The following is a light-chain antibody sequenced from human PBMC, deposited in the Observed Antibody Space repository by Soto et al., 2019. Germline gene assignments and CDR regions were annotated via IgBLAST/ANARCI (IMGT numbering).Light chain of an antibody. CDR2: DVN. J-gene: IGLJ1*01. CDR1: SSDVGAYNY. CDR3: CSYAGTPYV. V-gene: IGLV2-11*01. Sequence: QSALTQPRSVSGSPGQSVTISCTGTSSDVGAYNYVSWCQQHPDKAPKFMIYDVNKRPSGVPDRFSGSKSGNTASLTISGLQAEDEADYYCCSYAGTPYVFGTGTKVTVL.